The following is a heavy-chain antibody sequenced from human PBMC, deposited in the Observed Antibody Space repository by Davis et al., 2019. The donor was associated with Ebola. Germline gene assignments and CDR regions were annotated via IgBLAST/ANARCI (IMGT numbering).Heavy chain of an antibody. CDR2: ISAGGTAP. D-gene: IGHD2-8*02. V-gene: IGHV3-23*01. CDR3: AKSFLITGSHMSEFRGVDY. CDR1: EFTFSSYG. J-gene: IGHJ4*02. Sequence: GESLKISCAASEFTFSSYGMTWVRQAPGKGLEWVSSISAGGTAPYYADSVKGRFTISRDNSKNRLSLQMDSLRADDTAVYYCAKSFLITGSHMSEFRGVDYWGQGTVVTVSS.